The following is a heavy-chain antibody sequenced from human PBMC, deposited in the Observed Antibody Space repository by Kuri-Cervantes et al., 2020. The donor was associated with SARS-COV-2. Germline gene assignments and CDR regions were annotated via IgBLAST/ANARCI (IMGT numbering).Heavy chain of an antibody. CDR2: IIPIFGTA. J-gene: IGHJ6*03. Sequence: SVKVSCKASGYTFTSYGISWVRQAPGQGLEWMGGIIPIFGTANYAQKFQGRVTITTDDSTSTAYMELSSLRSEDTVVYYCASGGQLPYYYYYYYMDVWGKGTTVTVSS. CDR1: GYTFTSYG. D-gene: IGHD1-1*01. CDR3: ASGGQLPYYYYYYYMDV. V-gene: IGHV1-69*05.